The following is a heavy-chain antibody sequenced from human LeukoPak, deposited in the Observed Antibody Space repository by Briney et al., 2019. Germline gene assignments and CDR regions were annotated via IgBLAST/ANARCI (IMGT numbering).Heavy chain of an antibody. J-gene: IGHJ4*01. CDR2: ISYYGSNI. CDR1: GFAFSNYV. CDR3: AKDGPTVTIFGHFDY. Sequence: RGCLRLSCAAPGFAFSNYVMHWVLQAPVMGLEWVAVISYYGSNIYYADSVKGRFTITRENSKNMLYLDRNSLCSGDTAVYYCAKDGPTVTIFGHFDYWGHGTLVTVSS. V-gene: IGHV3-30*18. D-gene: IGHD4-17*01.